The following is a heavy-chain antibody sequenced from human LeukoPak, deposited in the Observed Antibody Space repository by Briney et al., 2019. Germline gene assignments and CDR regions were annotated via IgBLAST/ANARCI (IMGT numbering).Heavy chain of an antibody. CDR3: ARVVGAGYFDL. CDR1: GFTFSSYE. Sequence: GGSLRLSCAASGFTFSSYEMNWVRQAPGKGLEWVANINQDGSGKYYVDFVKGRFTISRDNAKNSLYLQMNSLRAEDTAVYYCARVVGAGYFDLWGRGTLVTVSS. J-gene: IGHJ2*01. V-gene: IGHV3-7*01. D-gene: IGHD1-26*01. CDR2: INQDGSGK.